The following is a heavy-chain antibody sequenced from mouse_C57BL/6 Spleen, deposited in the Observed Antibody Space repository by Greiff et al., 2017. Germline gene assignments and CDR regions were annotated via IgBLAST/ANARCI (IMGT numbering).Heavy chain of an antibody. J-gene: IGHJ2*01. D-gene: IGHD2-2*01. Sequence: VQLQESGAELVRPGASVTLSCKASGYTFTDYEMHWVKQTPVHGLEWIGALDPETGGTAYNQKFKGKAILTADKSSSTAYMELRSLTSEDSAVYYCTRWLRRGYYFDYWGQGTTLTVSS. V-gene: IGHV1-15*01. CDR2: LDPETGGT. CDR1: GYTFTDYE. CDR3: TRWLRRGYYFDY.